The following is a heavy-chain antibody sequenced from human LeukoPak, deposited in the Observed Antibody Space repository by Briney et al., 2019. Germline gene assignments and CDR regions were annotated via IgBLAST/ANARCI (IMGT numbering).Heavy chain of an antibody. D-gene: IGHD5-12*01. J-gene: IGHJ4*02. V-gene: IGHV3-7*01. CDR2: IKQDGTEK. Sequence: PGGSLRLSCAASGFTFTTYWMSWVRQAPGKGLEWVANIKQDGTEKYYVDSVKGRFTISRDNAKNSLYLQMNSLRVEDTAVYYCARGPSGYHNTGGQGTLVTVSS. CDR3: ARGPSGYHNT. CDR1: GFTFTTYW.